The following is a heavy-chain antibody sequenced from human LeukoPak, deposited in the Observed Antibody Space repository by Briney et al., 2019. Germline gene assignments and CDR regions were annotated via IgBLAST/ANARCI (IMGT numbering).Heavy chain of an antibody. CDR2: IYHNVNS. D-gene: IGHD3-16*01. V-gene: IGHV4-59*01. CDR3: ARDGGRQPHRDY. J-gene: IGHJ4*02. CDR1: GHSFNEYY. Sequence: PSETLSLTCSVFGHSFNEYYWNWVRQPPGKGLQWIGYIYHNVNSNYNPSRKGRLTISVDTAKIQFSLKLTAVTAADTAVYYCARDGGRQPHRDYGGRGALVTV.